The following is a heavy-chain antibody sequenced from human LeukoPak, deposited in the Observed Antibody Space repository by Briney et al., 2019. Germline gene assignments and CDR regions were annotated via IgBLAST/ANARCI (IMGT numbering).Heavy chain of an antibody. CDR3: AREASTYYYDSSGYYPNWFDP. CDR2: INHSGST. CDR1: GGSFSGYY. V-gene: IGHV4-34*01. Sequence: SETLSLTCAVYGGSFSGYYWSWIRQPPGKGLEWIGEINHSGSTNYNPSLKSRVTISVDPSKNQFSLRLSSVTAADTAVYYCAREASTYYYDSSGYYPNWFDPWGQGTLVTVSS. D-gene: IGHD3-22*01. J-gene: IGHJ5*02.